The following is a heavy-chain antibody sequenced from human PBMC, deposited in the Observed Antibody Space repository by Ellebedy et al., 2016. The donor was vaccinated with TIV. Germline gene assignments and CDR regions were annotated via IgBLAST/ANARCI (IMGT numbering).Heavy chain of an antibody. CDR3: ARGGRDQWLIDY. V-gene: IGHV3-21*01. CDR2: ISTTSSYI. Sequence: GESLKISCVASGFTFSNYNMNWVRQSPGKGLEWVSSISTTSSYIYYADSVKGRFTISRDNAKNSLYLQMSSLRAEDTAVYYCARGGRDQWLIDYWGQGTLVTVSS. D-gene: IGHD6-19*01. J-gene: IGHJ4*02. CDR1: GFTFSNYN.